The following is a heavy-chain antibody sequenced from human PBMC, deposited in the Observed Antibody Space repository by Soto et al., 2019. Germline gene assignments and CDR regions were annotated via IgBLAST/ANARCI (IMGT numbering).Heavy chain of an antibody. CDR2: ISAYNGNT. J-gene: IGHJ6*02. CDR1: GYTFTSYG. Sequence: GASVKVSCKASGYTFTSYGISWVRQAPGQGLEWMGWISAYNGNTNYAQKLQGRVTMTTDTSTSTAYMELRSLRSDDTAVYYCARYIVVVPAAIALYYYYGMDVWGQGTTVTASS. D-gene: IGHD2-2*01. V-gene: IGHV1-18*04. CDR3: ARYIVVVPAAIALYYYYGMDV.